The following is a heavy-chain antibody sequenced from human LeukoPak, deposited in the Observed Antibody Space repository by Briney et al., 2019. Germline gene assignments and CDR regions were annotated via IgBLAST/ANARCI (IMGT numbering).Heavy chain of an antibody. J-gene: IGHJ4*02. CDR1: GGSISSYY. V-gene: IGHV4-59*01. Sequence: SETLSLTCTVSGGSISSYYWSWIRQPPGKGLEWIGYIYYSGSTNYNPSLKSRVTISVDTSKNQFSLKLSSVTAADTAVYYCARVYDFWSGYGFDYWGQGTLVTVSS. CDR2: IYYSGST. CDR3: ARVYDFWSGYGFDY. D-gene: IGHD3-3*01.